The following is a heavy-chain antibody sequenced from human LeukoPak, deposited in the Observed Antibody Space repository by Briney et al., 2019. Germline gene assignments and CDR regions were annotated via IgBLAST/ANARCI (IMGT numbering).Heavy chain of an antibody. D-gene: IGHD3-10*01. Sequence: PGGSLRLSCAASGFTVPDNYMNWVRQSSGKGLEWVSVIYGGGDTNYADSVKGRFTISRDNSKNTLYLQMNSLRAEDTAVYYCAKDGMGGSGSNYFDYWGQGTLVTVSS. J-gene: IGHJ4*02. CDR1: GFTVPDNY. CDR3: AKDGMGGSGSNYFDY. V-gene: IGHV3-53*01. CDR2: IYGGGDT.